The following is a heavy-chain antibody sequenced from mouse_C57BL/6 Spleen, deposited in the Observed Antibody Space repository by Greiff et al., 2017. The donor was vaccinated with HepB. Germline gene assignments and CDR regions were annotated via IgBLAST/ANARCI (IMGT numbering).Heavy chain of an antibody. V-gene: IGHV1-4*01. CDR1: GYTFTSYT. CDR3: ARLEYGNYEDY. Sequence: VKLQESGAELARPGASVKMSCKASGYTFTSYTMHWVKQRPGQGLEWIGYINPSSGYTKYNQKFKDKATLTADKSSSTAYMQLSSLTSEDSAVYYCARLEYGNYEDYWGQGTTLTVSS. J-gene: IGHJ2*01. D-gene: IGHD2-10*02. CDR2: INPSSGYT.